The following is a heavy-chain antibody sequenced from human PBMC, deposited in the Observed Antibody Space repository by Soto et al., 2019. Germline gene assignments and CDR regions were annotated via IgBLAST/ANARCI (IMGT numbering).Heavy chain of an antibody. CDR2: IIVVLDIA. V-gene: IGHV1-69*02. J-gene: IGHJ4*02. CDR1: GGAFSSYT. D-gene: IGHD5-18*01. CDR3: ASGYSFGLFDY. Sequence: QVQLVQSEAEVKKPGSSVKVSCKASGGAFSSYTLSWVRQAPGQGLEWMGRIIVVLDIANYAQNFQGRVTITADNSTSTTYMELNGLTSDDTAMYYCASGYSFGLFDYWGQGTVLTVSS.